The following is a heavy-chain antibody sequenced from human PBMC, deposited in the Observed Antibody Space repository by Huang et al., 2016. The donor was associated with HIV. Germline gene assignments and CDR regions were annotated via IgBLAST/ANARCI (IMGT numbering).Heavy chain of an antibody. J-gene: IGHJ4*02. V-gene: IGHV3-11*04. CDR3: ARHYNNYIDYFDY. CDR2: ISSRGTTV. D-gene: IGHD4-4*01. Sequence: QVQLVESGGGLVKPGKSLRLSCEVSGFHFSDYYMSWISQAPGNGLVWFLDISSRGTTVSYAGSVNVRFTTSRDNTNNSLYLQMNSLRAEDTAVYYCARHYNNYIDYFDYWGQGTLVTVSS. CDR1: GFHFSDYY.